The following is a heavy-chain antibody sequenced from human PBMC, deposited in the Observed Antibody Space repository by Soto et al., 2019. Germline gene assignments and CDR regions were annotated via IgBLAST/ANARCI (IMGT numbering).Heavy chain of an antibody. CDR3: ARVAQGSGSYYNEEIRPYYYYGMDV. CDR2: MNPNSGNT. J-gene: IGHJ6*02. CDR1: GYTFTSYD. Sequence: QVQLVQSGAEVKKPGASVKVSCKASGYTFTSYDINWVRQATGQGLEWMGWMNPNSGNTGYAQKFQGRVTMTRNTSLSTAYMELSSLRSEDTAVYYCARVAQGSGSYYNEEIRPYYYYGMDVWGQGTTVTVSS. D-gene: IGHD3-10*01. V-gene: IGHV1-8*01.